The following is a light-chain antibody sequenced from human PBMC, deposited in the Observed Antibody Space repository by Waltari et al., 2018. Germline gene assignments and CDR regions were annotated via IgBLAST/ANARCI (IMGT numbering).Light chain of an antibody. CDR1: SSNIGAGYD. V-gene: IGLV1-40*01. J-gene: IGLJ2*01. CDR2: GSN. Sequence: QSVLPQPPSVSGAPGQRVSLSCTGSSSNIGAGYDVHWYQQIPGTAPKLLLYGSNTRPSGVPDRFSGSKSGPSASLTITGLQAEDDGDYYCQSYDSSRTVVFGGGTKLTVL. CDR3: QSYDSSRTVV.